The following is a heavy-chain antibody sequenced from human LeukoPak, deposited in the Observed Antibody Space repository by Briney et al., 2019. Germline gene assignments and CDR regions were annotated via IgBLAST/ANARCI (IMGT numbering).Heavy chain of an antibody. CDR2: IGISSGNT. D-gene: IGHD2-2*01. V-gene: IGHV3-48*01. CDR3: ARDTKYAFDN. J-gene: IGHJ4*02. Sequence: GGSLRLSCAASGFTFSSYSVNWVRQAPGKGLEWISYIGISSGNTKYADSVKGRFTISGDKAKNSVYLQMNSLRVEDTAVYYCARDTKYAFDNWGQGTLVTVSS. CDR1: GFTFSSYS.